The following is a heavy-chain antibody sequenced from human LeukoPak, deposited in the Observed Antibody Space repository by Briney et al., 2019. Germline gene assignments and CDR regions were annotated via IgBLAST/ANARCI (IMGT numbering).Heavy chain of an antibody. Sequence: PGGSLRLSCAASGFTFSSYAMSWVRQAPGKGLERVSAISGSGGSTYYVKSVKGRLTISRDNSKNTLYLQMNSLRAEDTAVYYCAKAGSSSWFHWFDPWGQGTVVTVSS. D-gene: IGHD6-13*01. CDR2: ISGSGGST. J-gene: IGHJ5*02. CDR3: AKAGSSSWFHWFDP. CDR1: GFTFSSYA. V-gene: IGHV3-23*01.